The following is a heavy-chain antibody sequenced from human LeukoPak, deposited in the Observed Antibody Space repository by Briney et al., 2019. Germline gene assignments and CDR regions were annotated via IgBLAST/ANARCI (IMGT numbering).Heavy chain of an antibody. J-gene: IGHJ3*02. CDR1: GGSISSGGYY. CDR2: IYHSGST. V-gene: IGHV4-30-2*01. CDR3: ASPSSGYYRDAFDI. D-gene: IGHD3-22*01. Sequence: PSETLSLTCTVSGGSISSGGYYWSWIRQPPGKGLEWIGYIYHSGSTYYNPSLKSRVTISVDRSKNQFSLKLSSVTAADTAVYYCASPSSGYYRDAFDIWGQGTMVTVSS.